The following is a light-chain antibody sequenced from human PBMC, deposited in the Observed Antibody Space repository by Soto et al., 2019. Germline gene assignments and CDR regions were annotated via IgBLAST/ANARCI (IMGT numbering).Light chain of an antibody. V-gene: IGKV1-27*01. CDR1: QGIRTY. CDR3: QKYDSAPWT. CDR2: SAS. J-gene: IGKJ1*01. Sequence: IQMTQSPSSLSASVGDRVTITCRASQGIRTYLAWYQQKPEKVPKLLIFSASTLQSGVPPRFSGSGSGTDFTLTISSLQPEDVASYYCQKYDSAPWTFGQGTKVEIK.